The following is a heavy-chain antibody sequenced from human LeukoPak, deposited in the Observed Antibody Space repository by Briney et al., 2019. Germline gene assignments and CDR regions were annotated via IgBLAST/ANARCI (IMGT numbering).Heavy chain of an antibody. Sequence: KPSETLSLTCTVSGGSISSSSYYWGWIRQPPGQGLEWIGSIYYSGSTYYNPSLKSRVTISVDTSKNQFSLKLSSVTAADTAVYYCARHFYDILTDTWAYGMDVWGQGTTVTVSS. CDR2: IYYSGST. CDR1: GGSISSSSYY. J-gene: IGHJ6*02. D-gene: IGHD3-9*01. CDR3: ARHFYDILTDTWAYGMDV. V-gene: IGHV4-39*01.